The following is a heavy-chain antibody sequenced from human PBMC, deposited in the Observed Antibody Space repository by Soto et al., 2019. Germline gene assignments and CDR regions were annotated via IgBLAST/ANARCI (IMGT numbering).Heavy chain of an antibody. J-gene: IGHJ4*02. V-gene: IGHV3-11*01. CDR2: ISSSGSTI. D-gene: IGHD5-12*01. CDR1: GFTFSDYY. Sequence: GGSLRLYCAASGFTFSDYYMTWIRQAPGKGLEWVSYISSSGSTIYYADSVKGRFTISRDNAKNSLYLQMNSLRAEDTAVYYCARHGGYSGYDYEHFDYWGQGTLVTVSS. CDR3: ARHGGYSGYDYEHFDY.